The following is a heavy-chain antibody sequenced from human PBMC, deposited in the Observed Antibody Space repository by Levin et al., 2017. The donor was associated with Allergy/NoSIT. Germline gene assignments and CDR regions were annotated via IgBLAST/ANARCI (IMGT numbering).Heavy chain of an antibody. CDR3: ARVPYFYDGTGYYPENYFDS. V-gene: IGHV4-34*01. CDR1: GGSFSGYY. J-gene: IGHJ4*02. CDR2: INYSGST. D-gene: IGHD3-22*01. Sequence: SQTLSLTCAVYGGSFSGYYWSWIRQPPGKGLEWIGEINYSGSTSYNPSLKSRVTISIDTSKNQFSLNVTSVTAADTAAYYCARVPYFYDGTGYYPENYFDSWGQGTLVTVSS.